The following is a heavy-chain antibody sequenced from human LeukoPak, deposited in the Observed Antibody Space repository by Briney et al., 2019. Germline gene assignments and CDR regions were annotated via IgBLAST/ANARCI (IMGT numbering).Heavy chain of an antibody. V-gene: IGHV3-11*01. Sequence: PGGSLRLSCAASGFTFSDYYMSWIRQAPGKGLEWVSYISSSGSTIYYADSVKGRFTISRDNAKNSLYLQMNSLRAEDTALYYCAKDRYNWNDVYYWGQGTLVTVSS. CDR1: GFTFSDYY. J-gene: IGHJ4*02. D-gene: IGHD1-20*01. CDR3: AKDRYNWNDVYY. CDR2: ISSSGSTI.